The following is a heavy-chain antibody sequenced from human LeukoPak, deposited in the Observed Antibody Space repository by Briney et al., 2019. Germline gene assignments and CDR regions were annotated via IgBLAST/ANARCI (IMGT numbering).Heavy chain of an antibody. V-gene: IGHV4-34*01. J-gene: IGHJ4*02. CDR3: ASGKFKGRQLVF. Sequence: PSETLSLTCAVYGGSFSGYYWNWIRQPPGKGLEWIGEINHSGSTNYNPSLKSRVTISVDTSKNQFSLKLSSVTAADTAVYYCASGKFKGRQLVFWGQGTLVTVSS. D-gene: IGHD6-6*01. CDR2: INHSGST. CDR1: GGSFSGYY.